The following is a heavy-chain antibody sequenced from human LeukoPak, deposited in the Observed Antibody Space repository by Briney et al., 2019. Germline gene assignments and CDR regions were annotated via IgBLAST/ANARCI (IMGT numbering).Heavy chain of an antibody. CDR3: AKIKPPSYYYDSSGYLAYFDY. J-gene: IGHJ4*02. CDR2: ISGSGGST. D-gene: IGHD3-22*01. CDR1: GFTFSSYA. Sequence: GGSLRLSCAASGFTFSSYAMSWVRQAPGKGLEWVSAISGSGGSTYYADSVKGRFTISRDNSKNTLYLQMNSLRAEDTAVYYCAKIKPPSYYYDSSGYLAYFDYWGQGTLVTVSS. V-gene: IGHV3-23*01.